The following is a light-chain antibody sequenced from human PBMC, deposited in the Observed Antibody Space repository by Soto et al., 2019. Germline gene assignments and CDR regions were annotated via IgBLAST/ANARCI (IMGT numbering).Light chain of an antibody. J-gene: IGKJ1*01. CDR1: QSISSN. CDR2: GAS. Sequence: RISQSISSNLAWYQQKPGQAPRLLIYGASSRPTVIPDRFSGRGSGTEFALSLRCLQSEDFAVYYCQRYGTSPGTFGQGTKVDIK. CDR3: QRYGTSPGT. V-gene: IGKV3D-15*01.